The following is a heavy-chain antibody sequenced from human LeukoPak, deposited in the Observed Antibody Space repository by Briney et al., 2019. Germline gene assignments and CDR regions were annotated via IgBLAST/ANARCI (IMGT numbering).Heavy chain of an antibody. V-gene: IGHV1-2*02. Sequence: GASVTVSFTSSGYTFTFYYMHWVRQAPGQGLEWMGWINPNSGGTNYAQKFQGRVTMTRDTSISTAYMELSRLRSDDTAVYYCAGGYSYDDAFDFWGQGTMVTVSS. CDR2: INPNSGGT. CDR3: AGGYSYDDAFDF. J-gene: IGHJ3*01. D-gene: IGHD5-18*01. CDR1: GYTFTFYY.